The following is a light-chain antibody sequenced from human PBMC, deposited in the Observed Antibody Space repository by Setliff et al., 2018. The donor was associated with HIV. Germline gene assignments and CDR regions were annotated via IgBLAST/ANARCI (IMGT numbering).Light chain of an antibody. CDR1: SSDVGTYNY. Sequence: LTQPRSVSGSPGQSVTFSCTGSSSDVGTYNYVSWYQQHPGKAPKLIIYDVTRRPSGVPDRFSGSKSGNTASLTISGLQAEDEADYYCCSYAGSYSYVFGTGTKVTVL. CDR3: CSYAGSYSYV. V-gene: IGLV2-11*01. J-gene: IGLJ1*01. CDR2: DVT.